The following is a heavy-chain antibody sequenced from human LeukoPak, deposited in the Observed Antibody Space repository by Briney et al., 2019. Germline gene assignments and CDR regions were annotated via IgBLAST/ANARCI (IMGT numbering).Heavy chain of an antibody. J-gene: IGHJ6*03. CDR3: ARVKRDYYGSGSYNHYYYYMDV. D-gene: IGHD3-10*01. V-gene: IGHV1-2*02. CDR1: GYTFTGYY. CDR2: INPNSGGT. Sequence: ASVKVSCKASGYTFTGYYMHWVRQAPGQGLEWMGWINPNSGGTNYAQKFQGRVTMTRDTSISTAYMELSRLRSDDTALYHCARVKRDYYGSGSYNHYYYYMDVWGKGTTVTISS.